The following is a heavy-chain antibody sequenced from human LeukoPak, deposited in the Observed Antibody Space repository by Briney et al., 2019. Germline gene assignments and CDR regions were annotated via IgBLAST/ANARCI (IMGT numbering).Heavy chain of an antibody. CDR1: GFTFSSYG. Sequence: GGSLRLSCAASGFTFSSYGVHWVRQAPGKGLEWVAVIWYDGSNKYYADSVKGRFTISRDNSKNTLYLQMNSLRAEDTAVYYCARPRVEQQLLDAFDIWGQGTMVTVSS. J-gene: IGHJ3*02. D-gene: IGHD6-13*01. CDR3: ARPRVEQQLLDAFDI. CDR2: IWYDGSNK. V-gene: IGHV3-33*08.